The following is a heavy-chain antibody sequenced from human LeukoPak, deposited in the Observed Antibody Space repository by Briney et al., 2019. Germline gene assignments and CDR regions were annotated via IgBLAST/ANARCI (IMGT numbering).Heavy chain of an antibody. CDR2: INHSGST. D-gene: IGHD2-2*01. V-gene: IGHV4-34*01. CDR1: GGFLSGHY. CDR3: ARLLHCSSTSCSDY. Sequence: PSETLSLTCTVSGGFLSGHYWTWIRQPPGRGLEWMGEINHSGSTNYNPPLKSGVTISVDTSKNQFSLKLSSVTAADTAVYYCARLLHCSSTSCSDYWGQGTLVTVSS. J-gene: IGHJ4*02.